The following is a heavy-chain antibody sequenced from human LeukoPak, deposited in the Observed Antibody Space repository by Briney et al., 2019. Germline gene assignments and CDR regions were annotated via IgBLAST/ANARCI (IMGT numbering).Heavy chain of an antibody. D-gene: IGHD1-26*01. Sequence: GRSLRLSCAASGFTLEDYAMHWVRQAPGKGLGWVSGIRWISGSIGYADSVKGRFTISRDNAKTSLYLQMNSLRAENMALFYFAKATTSGSSEGVFDYWGQGTLVTVSS. CDR1: GFTLEDYA. V-gene: IGHV3-9*03. CDR3: AKATTSGSSEGVFDY. CDR2: IRWISGSI. J-gene: IGHJ4*02.